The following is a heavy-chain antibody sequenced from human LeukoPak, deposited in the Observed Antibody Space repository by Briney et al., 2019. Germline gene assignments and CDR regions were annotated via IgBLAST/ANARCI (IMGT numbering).Heavy chain of an antibody. CDR1: GYTFSRYG. V-gene: IGHV1-3*01. D-gene: IGHD3-10*01. J-gene: IGHJ5*02. CDR3: ARDTGGYYGSGDWFDP. Sequence: ASVKVSCKASGYTFSRYGMHWVRQAPGQRLEWMGWINAGNENTKYSQKFQGRVSITRDTSASTAYMELSSLTSEDTAVYYCARDTGGYYGSGDWFDPWGQGTLVTVSS. CDR2: INAGNENT.